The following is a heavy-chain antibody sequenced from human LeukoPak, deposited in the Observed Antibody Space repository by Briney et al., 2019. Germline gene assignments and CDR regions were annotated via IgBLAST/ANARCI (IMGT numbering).Heavy chain of an antibody. J-gene: IGHJ4*02. CDR2: ISGSGGFT. CDR1: GFTFSRHA. V-gene: IGHV3-23*01. D-gene: IGHD3-22*01. Sequence: RGSLRLSCAASGFTFSRHAMSWVRQAPGKGLEWVSGISGSGGFTYYADSVKGRFTISRDNSKNTLYLQMNSLRAEDTAVYYCATAYYYDSRGYDPLDYWGQGTLVTVSS. CDR3: ATAYYYDSRGYDPLDY.